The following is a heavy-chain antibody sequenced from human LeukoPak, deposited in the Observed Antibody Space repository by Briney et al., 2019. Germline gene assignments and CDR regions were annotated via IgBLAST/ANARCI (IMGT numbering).Heavy chain of an antibody. D-gene: IGHD3-22*01. V-gene: IGHV4-39*07. CDR3: ARGDYDSIGDY. Sequence: SETLSLTCTVSGGSISSSSYYWGWIRQPPGKGLEWIGSIYYSGSTNYSPSLKSRVTISVDSPKNQFSLNLISVTAADTAVYYCARGDYDSIGDYWDQGTLVTVSS. CDR2: IYYSGST. CDR1: GGSISSSSYY. J-gene: IGHJ4*02.